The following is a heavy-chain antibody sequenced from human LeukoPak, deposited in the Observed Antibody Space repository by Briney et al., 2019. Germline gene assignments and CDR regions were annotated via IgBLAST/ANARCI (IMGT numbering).Heavy chain of an antibody. CDR1: GFTFDDYG. Sequence: GGSLRLSCAASGFTFDDYGMSWVRQAPGKGLEWVSGINWNGGSTGYADSVKGRFTISRDNAKNSLYLQMNSLRAEDTAVYYCARDPAGGYDSHFDYWGQGTLVTVSS. J-gene: IGHJ4*02. CDR3: ARDPAGGYDSHFDY. CDR2: INWNGGST. V-gene: IGHV3-20*04. D-gene: IGHD5-12*01.